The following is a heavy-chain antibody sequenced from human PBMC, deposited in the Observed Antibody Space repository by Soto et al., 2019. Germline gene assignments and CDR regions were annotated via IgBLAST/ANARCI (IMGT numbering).Heavy chain of an antibody. CDR3: ARAYGGFDNGLDV. J-gene: IGHJ6*02. D-gene: IGHD5-12*01. CDR2: IYYSGST. V-gene: IGHV4-59*01. Sequence: SETLSLTCTVSGDSIRSYYWTWIRQPPGRGLELIGYIYYSGSTRYNPSLKSRVTISVDMSKNQFSLKLSSVIAADTAIYYCARAYGGFDNGLDVWGQGTAVTVSS. CDR1: GDSIRSYY.